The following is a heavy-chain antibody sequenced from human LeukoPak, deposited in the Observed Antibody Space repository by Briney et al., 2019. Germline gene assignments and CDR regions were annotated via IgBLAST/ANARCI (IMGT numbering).Heavy chain of an antibody. Sequence: GSLRLSCAASGFTFSRYGMNWVRQAPGKGLEWVSYISSSGSTIYYADSLRGRFTISRDNAKNSLYLQMNSLGAQDTAVYYRARSATLDYWGQGTLVTVSS. D-gene: IGHD1-26*01. CDR2: ISSSGSTI. J-gene: IGHJ4*02. CDR3: ARSATLDY. CDR1: GFTFSRYG. V-gene: IGHV3-48*04.